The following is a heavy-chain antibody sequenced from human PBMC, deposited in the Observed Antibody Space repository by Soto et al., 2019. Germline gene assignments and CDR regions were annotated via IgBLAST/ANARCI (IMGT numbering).Heavy chain of an antibody. J-gene: IGHJ3*02. Sequence: ASVKVSCKTSGFTFSNSSVQWVRQARGQLLERIRWIIGGSGQTKTAQNLQERISITRDMYTSTAYMELSSLRSEDTAVYYCAAELYSGGSCCSFDIWGQGTMVTVSS. CDR2: IIGGSGQT. CDR3: AAELYSGGSCCSFDI. CDR1: GFTFSNSS. D-gene: IGHD2-15*01. V-gene: IGHV1-58*01.